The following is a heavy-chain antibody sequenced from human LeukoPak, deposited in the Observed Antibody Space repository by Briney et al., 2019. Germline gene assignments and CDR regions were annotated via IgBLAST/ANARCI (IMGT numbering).Heavy chain of an antibody. J-gene: IGHJ4*02. CDR1: GYSFINYW. D-gene: IGHD3-3*01. V-gene: IGHV5-51*01. CDR3: ARRITIFGVGYFDY. CDR2: IYPGDSDT. Sequence: GETLKISCKASGYSFINYWIGWVRQMPGKGLDWMGIIYPGDSDTRYSPSFQGQVTISADKSISTAYLQWNSLKASDTAMYYCARRITIFGVGYFDYWGQGTLVTVSS.